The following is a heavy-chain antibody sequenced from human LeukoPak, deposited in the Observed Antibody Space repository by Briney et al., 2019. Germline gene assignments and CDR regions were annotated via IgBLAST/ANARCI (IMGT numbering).Heavy chain of an antibody. D-gene: IGHD1-26*01. V-gene: IGHV3-48*03. J-gene: IGHJ5*02. CDR3: ARSPGIVGATYPQWPVTWFDP. CDR2: ISSSGSTI. CDR1: GFTFSSYE. Sequence: PGGSLRLSCAASGFTFSSYEMNWVRQAPGKWLEWVSYISSSGSTIYYADSVKGRFTISRDNAKNSLYLQMNSLRAEDTAVYYCARSPGIVGATYPQWPVTWFDPWGQGTLVTVSS.